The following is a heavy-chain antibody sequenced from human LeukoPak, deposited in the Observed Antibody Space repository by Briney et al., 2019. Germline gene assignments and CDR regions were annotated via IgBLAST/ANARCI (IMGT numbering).Heavy chain of an antibody. J-gene: IGHJ4*02. Sequence: VGSLRLSCEAPEVTVTSNYMNCVRQAPGEGLDCVSVLYSGGSTYYADSVKGRFTISRDNSKNTLYLQMTNLRAEDTAVYYCARGPGDYRSIDYWGQGTLVTVSS. CDR2: LYSGGST. V-gene: IGHV3-53*01. D-gene: IGHD4-17*01. CDR1: EVTVTSNY. CDR3: ARGPGDYRSIDY.